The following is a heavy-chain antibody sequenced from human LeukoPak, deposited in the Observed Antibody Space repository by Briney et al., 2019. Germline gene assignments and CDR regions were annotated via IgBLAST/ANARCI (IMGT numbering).Heavy chain of an antibody. D-gene: IGHD3-22*01. CDR2: ITGSGDYT. CDR3: AKDGLYYDGSAHVYYFDY. J-gene: IGHJ4*02. Sequence: GGSLRLSCAASGFTFSGYAMTWVRQAPGKGLEWVSSITGSGDYTYDIDSVKGRFTISRDNSKNILYLQMNSLRGEDTALYYCAKDGLYYDGSAHVYYFDYWGQGTLVAVSS. CDR1: GFTFSGYA. V-gene: IGHV3-23*01.